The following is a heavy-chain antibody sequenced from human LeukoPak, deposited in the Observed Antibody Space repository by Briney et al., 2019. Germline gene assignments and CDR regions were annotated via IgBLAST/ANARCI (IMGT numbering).Heavy chain of an antibody. V-gene: IGHV1-2*02. CDR1: GYTFTGYC. J-gene: IGHJ3*02. CDR2: INPNSGGT. D-gene: IGHD1-26*01. Sequence: ASVKVSCKASGYTFTGYCMHWVRQAPGQGLEWMGWINPNSGGTNYAQKFQGRVTMTRDTSISTAYMELSRLRSDDTAVYYCARDQGEVVGATDAFDIWGQGTMVTVSS. CDR3: ARDQGEVVGATDAFDI.